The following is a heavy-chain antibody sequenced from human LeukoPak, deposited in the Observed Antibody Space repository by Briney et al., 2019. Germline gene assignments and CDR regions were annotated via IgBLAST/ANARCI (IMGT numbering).Heavy chain of an antibody. Sequence: GGSLRLSCAASGFTFSSYGMHWVRQAPGKGLEWVAVLWYGGSNKYYADSVKGRFTISRDNSKNTLYLQMNSLRAEDTAVYYCAKDQIGVVKNYFDYWGQGTLVTVSS. D-gene: IGHD3-3*01. CDR1: GFTFSSYG. V-gene: IGHV3-30*02. CDR3: AKDQIGVVKNYFDY. CDR2: LWYGGSNK. J-gene: IGHJ4*02.